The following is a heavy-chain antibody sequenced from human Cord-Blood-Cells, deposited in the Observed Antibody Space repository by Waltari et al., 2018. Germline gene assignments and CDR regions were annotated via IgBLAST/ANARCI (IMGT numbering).Heavy chain of an antibody. J-gene: IGHJ4*02. V-gene: IGHV4-34*01. CDR3: ARVFWSGYYYFDY. CDR2: INHSGST. CDR1: GRLFRGYS. Sequence: QVQLQQSGAGPLKTSASLSLICAVYGRLFRGYSWSWLRQPPGKGLEWIGEINHSGSTNYNPSLKSRVTISVDTSKNQFSLKLSSVTAADTAVYYCARVFWSGYYYFDYWGQGTLVTVSS. D-gene: IGHD3-3*01.